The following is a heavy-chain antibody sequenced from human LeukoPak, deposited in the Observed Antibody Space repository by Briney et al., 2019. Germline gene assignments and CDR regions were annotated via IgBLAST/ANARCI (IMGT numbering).Heavy chain of an antibody. CDR2: ISGSGGST. D-gene: IGHD3-10*01. Sequence: GGSLRLSYAASGFTFSSYAMSWVRQAPGKGLEWVSAISGSGGSTYYADSVKGRFTISRDNSKNTLYLHMNSLRAEDTAVYYCAKTYGSGSYFDYWGQGTLVTVSS. J-gene: IGHJ4*02. CDR3: AKTYGSGSYFDY. V-gene: IGHV3-23*01. CDR1: GFTFSSYA.